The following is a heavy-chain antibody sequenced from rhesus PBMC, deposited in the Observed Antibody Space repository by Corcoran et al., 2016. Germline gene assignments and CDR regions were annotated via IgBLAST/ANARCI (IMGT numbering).Heavy chain of an antibody. Sequence: QLQLQESGPGLVKPSETLSLTCAVSGGSITNNFWSWIRQPPGKGLEWIGHISRSGGSTDDTPSLKSRVTISTDMSKNQFSLSLTSVTAADTAVYYCASTSRTYYYYGLDSWGQGVAVTVSS. J-gene: IGHJ6*01. CDR2: ISRSGGST. CDR3: ASTSRTYYYYGLDS. D-gene: IGHD2-15*01. V-gene: IGHV4-173*01. CDR1: GGSITNNF.